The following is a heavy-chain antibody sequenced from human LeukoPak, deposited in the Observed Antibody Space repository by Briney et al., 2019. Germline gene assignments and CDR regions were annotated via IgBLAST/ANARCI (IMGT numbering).Heavy chain of an antibody. CDR2: TIPIFGTA. V-gene: IGHV1-69*13. D-gene: IGHD5-18*01. Sequence: SVKVSCKASGGTFSSYAISWVRQAPGQGLEWMGGTIPIFGTANYAQKFQGRVTITADESTSTAYMELSSLRSEDTAVYYCARDGYSYGYGHHNFDYWGQGTLVTVSS. CDR3: ARDGYSYGYGHHNFDY. J-gene: IGHJ4*02. CDR1: GGTFSSYA.